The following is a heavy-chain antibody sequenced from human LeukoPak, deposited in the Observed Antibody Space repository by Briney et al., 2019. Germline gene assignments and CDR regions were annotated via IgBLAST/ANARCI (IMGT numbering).Heavy chain of an antibody. CDR1: GYTFTSYG. CDR3: ARTKTYYYDSSGYYEEYYFDY. CDR2: ISAYNGNT. D-gene: IGHD3-22*01. Sequence: ASVKVPCKASGYTFTSYGISWVRRAPGQGLEWMGWISAYNGNTNYAQKLQGRVTMTTDTSTSTAYMELRSLRSDDTAVYYCARTKTYYYDSSGYYEEYYFDYWGQGTLVTVSS. J-gene: IGHJ4*02. V-gene: IGHV1-18*01.